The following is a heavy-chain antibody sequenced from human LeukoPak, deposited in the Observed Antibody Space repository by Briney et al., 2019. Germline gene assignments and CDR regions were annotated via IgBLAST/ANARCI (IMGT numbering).Heavy chain of an antibody. Sequence: SETLSLTCAVYGGSFSGYYWSWIRQPPGKGLEWIGEINHSGSTNYNPSLKSRVTISVDTSKNQFSLKLSSVTAADTAVYYCARGKSDCSGGSCCHYYYYYYMDVWGKGTTVTVSS. CDR1: GGSFSGYY. CDR2: INHSGST. D-gene: IGHD2-15*01. J-gene: IGHJ6*03. CDR3: ARGKSDCSGGSCCHYYYYYYMDV. V-gene: IGHV4-34*01.